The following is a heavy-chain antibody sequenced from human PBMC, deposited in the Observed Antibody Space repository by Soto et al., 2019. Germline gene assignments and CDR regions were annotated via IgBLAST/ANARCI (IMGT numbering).Heavy chain of an antibody. J-gene: IGHJ6*02. V-gene: IGHV1-2*02. Sequence: GPSVKVSCKASGYTFTGYYMHWVRQAPGQGLEWMGWINPNSGGTNYAQKFQGRVTMTRDTSISTAHMELSRLRSDDTAVYYCARVIGDYYYYGMDVWGQGTTVTVSS. D-gene: IGHD2-21*01. CDR2: INPNSGGT. CDR3: ARVIGDYYYYGMDV. CDR1: GYTFTGYY.